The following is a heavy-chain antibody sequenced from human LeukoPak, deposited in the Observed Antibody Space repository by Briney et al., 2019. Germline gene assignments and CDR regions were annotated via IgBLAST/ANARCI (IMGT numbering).Heavy chain of an antibody. CDR3: ARVGIAAAGTNYYYMDV. CDR2: IYHSGRT. CDR1: GGSISSGNW. V-gene: IGHV4-4*02. Sequence: SETLSLTCAVSGGSISSGNWWSWVRLPPGKGLEWIGEIYHSGRTNYNPSLKSRVTISLDKSKNQFSLKLSSVTDADTAVYYCARVGIAAAGTNYYYMDVWGKGTTVTVSS. J-gene: IGHJ6*03. D-gene: IGHD6-13*01.